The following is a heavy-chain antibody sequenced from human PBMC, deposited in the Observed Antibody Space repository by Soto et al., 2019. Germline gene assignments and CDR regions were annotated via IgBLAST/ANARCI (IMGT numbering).Heavy chain of an antibody. CDR3: ASDDYGDYGLGY. Sequence: SETLSLTCTVSGGSISSSSYYWGWIRQPPGKGLEWIGSIYYSGSTYYNPSLKSRVTISVDTSKNQFSLKLSSVTAADTAVYYCASDDYGDYGLGYWGQGTLVPV. J-gene: IGHJ4*02. CDR1: GGSISSSSYY. V-gene: IGHV4-39*01. CDR2: IYYSGST. D-gene: IGHD4-17*01.